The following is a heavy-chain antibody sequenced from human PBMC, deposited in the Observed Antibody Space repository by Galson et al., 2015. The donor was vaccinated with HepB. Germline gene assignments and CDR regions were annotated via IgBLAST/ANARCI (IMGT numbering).Heavy chain of an antibody. V-gene: IGHV1-18*01. CDR1: GYTFTSYG. D-gene: IGHD1-20*01. CDR3: ARSGGLYNWNGTYYYYYMDV. CDR2: ISAYNGNT. J-gene: IGHJ6*03. Sequence: SVKVSCKASGYTFTSYGISWVRQAPGQGLEWMGWISAYNGNTNYAQKLQGRVTMTTDTSTSTAYMELRSLRSDDTAVYYCARSGGLYNWNGTYYYYYMDVWGKGTTVTVSS.